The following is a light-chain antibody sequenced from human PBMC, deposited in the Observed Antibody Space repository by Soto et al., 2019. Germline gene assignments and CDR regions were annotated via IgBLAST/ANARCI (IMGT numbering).Light chain of an antibody. CDR3: CSYAGSLLV. J-gene: IGLJ1*01. CDR2: DVS. CDR1: SSDIGGYNY. V-gene: IGLV2-11*01. Sequence: QSALTQPRSVSGSPGQSVTISCTGTSSDIGGYNYVSWYQQHPGKAPKLMIYDVSKRPSGVPDRFSGSKSGNTASLTISGLQAEDEADYCCSYAGSLLVFGTGTKVTVL.